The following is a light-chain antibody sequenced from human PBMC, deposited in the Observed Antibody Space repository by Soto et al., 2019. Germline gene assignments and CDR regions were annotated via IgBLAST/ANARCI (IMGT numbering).Light chain of an antibody. Sequence: QSALTQPPSVSGAPGQRVTISCTGSSSKIGAGYDVHWYQQLPGTAPKLLIYGKSNRPSGVPDRFSGSKSDTSASLAITGLQAEDEADYYCQSYDSSLSGFYVFGTGTKVTVL. CDR1: SSKIGAGYD. V-gene: IGLV1-40*01. J-gene: IGLJ1*01. CDR2: GKS. CDR3: QSYDSSLSGFYV.